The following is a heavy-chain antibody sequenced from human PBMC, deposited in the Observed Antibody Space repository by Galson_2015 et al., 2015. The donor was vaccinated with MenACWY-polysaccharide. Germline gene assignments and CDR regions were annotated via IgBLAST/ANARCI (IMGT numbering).Heavy chain of an antibody. CDR3: AKGYSSSWFPSPDY. CDR1: GFTFDDYA. CDR2: ISWNGGSI. Sequence: SLRLSCAASGFTFDDYAMHWVRHAPGKGLEWVSGISWNGGSIGYADSVKGRFTISRDNAKNSLYLQMNSLRAEDTALYYCAKGYSSSWFPSPDYWGQGTLVTVSS. J-gene: IGHJ4*02. D-gene: IGHD6-13*01. V-gene: IGHV3-9*01.